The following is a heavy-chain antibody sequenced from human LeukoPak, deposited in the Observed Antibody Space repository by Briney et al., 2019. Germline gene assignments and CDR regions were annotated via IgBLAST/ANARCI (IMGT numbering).Heavy chain of an antibody. V-gene: IGHV3-7*02. Sequence: GGSLRLSCAASGFTFSRYWMSWVRQAPGKGLEWVANIKQDGSAKYYVDSVKGRFTISRDNAKNSLYLQMNSLRAEDTAVYYCASPPVAAGGNVYFQHWGQGTLVTVSS. J-gene: IGHJ1*01. CDR1: GFTFSRYW. CDR2: IKQDGSAK. CDR3: ASPPVAAGGNVYFQH. D-gene: IGHD6-13*01.